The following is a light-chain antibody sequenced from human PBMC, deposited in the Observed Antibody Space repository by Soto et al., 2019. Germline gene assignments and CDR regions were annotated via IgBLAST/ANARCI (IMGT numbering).Light chain of an antibody. Sequence: EIVMTQSPATLSVSPGERATLSCRASQSVSSNLAWYQQKPGQAPRLLIYGASTRATGIQARFSGSGPGTEFTLTISSLQSEDFAVYYCQQYNNWPRTFGQGTKVDIK. V-gene: IGKV3-15*01. CDR3: QQYNNWPRT. CDR2: GAS. J-gene: IGKJ1*01. CDR1: QSVSSN.